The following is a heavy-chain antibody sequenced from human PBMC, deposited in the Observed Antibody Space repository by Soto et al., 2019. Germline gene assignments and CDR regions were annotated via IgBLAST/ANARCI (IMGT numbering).Heavy chain of an antibody. CDR2: VIHSEST. CDR3: ARQRPTDGRWEFANYYGMDV. CDR1: GGSFSAYY. V-gene: IGHV4-34*12. J-gene: IGHJ6*02. D-gene: IGHD1-26*01. Sequence: SETLSLTCAVYGGSFSAYYWSWVRQPPGKGLEWIGEVIHSESTKYNPSLKSRVTISVDTSKNQFSLKLSSVTAADTAVYYCARQRPTDGRWEFANYYGMDVWGQGTPVTVSS.